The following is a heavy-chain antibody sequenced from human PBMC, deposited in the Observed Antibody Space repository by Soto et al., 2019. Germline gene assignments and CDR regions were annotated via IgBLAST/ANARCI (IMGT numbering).Heavy chain of an antibody. CDR3: ARVALPYDSSGYYFDY. Sequence: QVQLVESGGGVVQPGRSLRLSCAASGFTFSSYLMHWVRQAPGKGLEWVAGISYDTTYKYYADSVKGRFTISRDNSKNTLSLQLNSLRAEDTAVYYCARVALPYDSSGYYFDYWGQGTLVTVSS. D-gene: IGHD3-22*01. V-gene: IGHV3-30*03. J-gene: IGHJ4*02. CDR2: ISYDTTYK. CDR1: GFTFSSYL.